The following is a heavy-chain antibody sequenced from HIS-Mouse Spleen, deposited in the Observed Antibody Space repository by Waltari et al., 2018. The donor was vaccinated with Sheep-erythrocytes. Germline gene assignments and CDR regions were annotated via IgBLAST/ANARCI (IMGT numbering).Heavy chain of an antibody. CDR2: IRGSGGST. D-gene: IGHD4-17*01. J-gene: IGHJ4*02. Sequence: EVQLLGSGGGLVQPGGSLRLSCAASGFTFSSYAMSWVRQGPGKGLGCVSDIRGSGGSTYYADSVKGRFTISRDNSKNTLYLQMNSLRAEDTAVYYCAKQTLRRTYFDYWGQGTLVTVSS. CDR3: AKQTLRRTYFDY. V-gene: IGHV3-23*01. CDR1: GFTFSSYA.